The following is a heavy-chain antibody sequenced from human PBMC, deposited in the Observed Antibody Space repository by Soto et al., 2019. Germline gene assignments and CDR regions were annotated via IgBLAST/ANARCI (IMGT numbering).Heavy chain of an antibody. Sequence: QVQLVQSGAEVKEPGDSVRVSCEASGYTFTAYHIHWVRQAPGQGLEWMGWINPKFGDTTYAQDFQGRVSMTRDMSISTVYMELSXLTXXXXXIYYCARNMDYYYGRGSGNGHGVWGQGTTVTX. CDR3: ARNMDYYYGRGSGNGHGV. V-gene: IGHV1-2*02. CDR1: GYTFTAYH. CDR2: INPKFGDT. J-gene: IGHJ6*02. D-gene: IGHD3-10*02.